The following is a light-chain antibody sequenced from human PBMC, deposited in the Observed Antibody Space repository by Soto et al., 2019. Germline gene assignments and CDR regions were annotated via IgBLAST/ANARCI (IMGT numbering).Light chain of an antibody. Sequence: QSVLPQPPSASGTPGQRVTISCSGSSSNIGSNYVYWYQHLTGTAPKLLIYRNNQRPSGVPDRFSGSKSGTSASLAISGLRSEDEADYYCATWDDSLSNYVFGTGTKSPS. J-gene: IGLJ1*01. V-gene: IGLV1-47*01. CDR1: SSNIGSNY. CDR2: RNN. CDR3: ATWDDSLSNYV.